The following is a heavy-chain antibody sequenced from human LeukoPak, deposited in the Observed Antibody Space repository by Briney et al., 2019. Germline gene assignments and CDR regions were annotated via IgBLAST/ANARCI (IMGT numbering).Heavy chain of an antibody. CDR2: INHSGST. CDR1: GESFSGYY. D-gene: IGHD2-2*01. CDR3: AFCVVVVPAAILPGFCLNWFDP. Sequence: SETLSLTCGVYGESFSGYYWSWIRQPPGKGLEWIGEINHSGSTNYKSSLKSRVTISLDTSKNQFSLKLTSVTAADTAVYYCAFCVVVVPAAILPGFCLNWFDPWGQGTLVTVSS. J-gene: IGHJ5*02. V-gene: IGHV4-34*01.